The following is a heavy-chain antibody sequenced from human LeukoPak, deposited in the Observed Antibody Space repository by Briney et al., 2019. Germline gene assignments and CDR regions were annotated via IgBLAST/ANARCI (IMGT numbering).Heavy chain of an antibody. CDR2: IYYSGST. D-gene: IGHD5-18*01. CDR3: ARTERGYSYGYSIYYYYYYMDV. CDR1: GGSISSSSYY. J-gene: IGHJ6*03. V-gene: IGHV4-39*07. Sequence: SETLSLTCTVSGGSISSSSYYWGWIRQPPGKGLEWIGSIYYSGSTNYNPSLKSRVTISVDTSKNQFSLKLSSVTAADTAVYYCARTERGYSYGYSIYYYYYYMDVWGKGTTVTISS.